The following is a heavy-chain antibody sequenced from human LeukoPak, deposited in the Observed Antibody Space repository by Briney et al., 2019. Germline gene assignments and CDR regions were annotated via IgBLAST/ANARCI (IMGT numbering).Heavy chain of an antibody. D-gene: IGHD3-10*01. CDR3: ARDVPFNYGSGSYYNLYFDY. J-gene: IGHJ4*02. CDR1: GGSISSGGYY. Sequence: SETLSLTCTVSGGSISSGGYYWSWIRQHPGKGLEWIGYIYYSGSTYYNPSLKSRVTISVDTSKNQFSLKLSSVTAADTAVYYCARDVPFNYGSGSYYNLYFDYWGQGALITVSS. V-gene: IGHV4-31*03. CDR2: IYYSGST.